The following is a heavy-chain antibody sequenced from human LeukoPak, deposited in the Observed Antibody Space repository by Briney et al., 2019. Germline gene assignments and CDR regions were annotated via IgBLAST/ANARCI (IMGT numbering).Heavy chain of an antibody. CDR2: IYPGDSGP. V-gene: IGHV5-51*01. Sequence: GESLKISCKVSGYSFTSYCIGWVRQMPGKGLEWMGIIYPGDSGPTYSPSFQGQVTISVDKSISTAYLQWSSLQASDTAMYYCGMSGDRVPLQDEVFDVWGQGTMVTVST. CDR1: GYSFTSYC. J-gene: IGHJ3*01. D-gene: IGHD1-26*01. CDR3: GMSGDRVPLQDEVFDV.